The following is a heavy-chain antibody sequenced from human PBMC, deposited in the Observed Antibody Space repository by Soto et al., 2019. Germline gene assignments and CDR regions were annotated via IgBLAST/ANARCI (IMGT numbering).Heavy chain of an antibody. CDR1: GFTFSSYG. J-gene: IGHJ6*02. Sequence: QVQLVESGGGVVQPGRSLRLSCAASGFTFSSYGMHWVRQAPGKGLEWVAVIWYDGSNKYYADSVKGRFTISRDNSKNTLYLQMNSLRAEDTAVYYCAREGGDTAMVDYYYGMDVWGQGTTVTVSS. V-gene: IGHV3-33*01. CDR2: IWYDGSNK. D-gene: IGHD5-18*01. CDR3: AREGGDTAMVDYYYGMDV.